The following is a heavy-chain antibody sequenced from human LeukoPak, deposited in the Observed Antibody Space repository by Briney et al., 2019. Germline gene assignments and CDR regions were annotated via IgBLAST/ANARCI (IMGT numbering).Heavy chain of an antibody. CDR1: GGSISGYY. D-gene: IGHD6-19*01. CDR3: ARHGAYSSGWYGGLYYYYGMDV. Sequence: SETLSLTCTVSGGSISGYYWSWIRQPPGKGLEWIGYIYYSGSTSYNPSLKSRVTISVDTSKNQFSLKLSSVTAADTAVCYCARHGAYSSGWYGGLYYYYGMDVWGQGTTVTVSS. J-gene: IGHJ6*02. V-gene: IGHV4-59*08. CDR2: IYYSGST.